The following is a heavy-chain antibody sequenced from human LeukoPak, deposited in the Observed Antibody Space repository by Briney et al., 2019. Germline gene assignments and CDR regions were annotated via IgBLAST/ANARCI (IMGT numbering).Heavy chain of an antibody. V-gene: IGHV4-31*03. J-gene: IGHJ4*02. CDR2: IYYSGST. D-gene: IGHD2-15*01. CDR1: GGSISSGGYY. CDR3: ARGSGRSPTRFDY. Sequence: SETLSLTCTVSGGSISSGGYYWSWIRQHPGKGLEWIGYIYYSGSTYYNSSLKSRVTISVDTSKNQFSLKLSSVTAADTAVYYCARGSGRSPTRFDYWGQGTLVTVSS.